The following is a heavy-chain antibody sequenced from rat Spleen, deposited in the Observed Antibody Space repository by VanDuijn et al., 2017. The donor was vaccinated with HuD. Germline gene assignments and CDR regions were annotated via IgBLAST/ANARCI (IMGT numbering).Heavy chain of an antibody. D-gene: IGHD1-1*01. CDR1: GFSLTSHH. J-gene: IGHJ2*01. Sequence: QVQLKESGPGLVQPSQTLSLTCTVAGFSLTSHHVSWVRQPPGKGLEWMGLIWTGGGINYNSAVQSRLSISRDTSKSQVFLKMNSLQPEDTGTYYCARHDYSGDVDFEYWGQGVRVTVSS. V-gene: IGHV2-43*01. CDR2: IWTGGGI. CDR3: ARHDYSGDVDFEY.